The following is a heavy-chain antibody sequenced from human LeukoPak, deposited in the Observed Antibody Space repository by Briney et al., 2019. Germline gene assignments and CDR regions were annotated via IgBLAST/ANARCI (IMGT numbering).Heavy chain of an antibody. J-gene: IGHJ4*02. CDR1: GGSISSSSYY. CDR3: ARDSAVAGTY. CDR2: IYYSGST. D-gene: IGHD6-19*01. V-gene: IGHV4-39*07. Sequence: SETLSLTCTVSGGSISSSSYYWGWIRQPPGKGLEWIGSIYYSGSTYYNPSLKSRVTISVDTSKNQFSLKLSSVTAADTAVYYCARDSAVAGTYWGQGTLVTVSS.